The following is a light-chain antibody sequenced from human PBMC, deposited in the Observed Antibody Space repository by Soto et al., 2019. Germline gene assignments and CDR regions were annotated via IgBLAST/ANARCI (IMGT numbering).Light chain of an antibody. J-gene: IGKJ1*01. CDR2: GAS. CDR1: QSVSSS. Sequence: EIVMTQSPATLSVSPGERATLSCRTSQSVSSSLAWYQQKPGQAPSLLIYGASTRATGIPARFSGSGSGTEFTLTISSLQSEEWAVYYGQQYKNWPWTVGQGTKVDLK. CDR3: QQYKNWPWT. V-gene: IGKV3-15*01.